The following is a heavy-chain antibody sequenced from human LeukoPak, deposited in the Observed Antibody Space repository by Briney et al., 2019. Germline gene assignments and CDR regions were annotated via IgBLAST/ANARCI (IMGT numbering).Heavy chain of an antibody. CDR1: GYTFTSYG. V-gene: IGHV1-18*01. D-gene: IGHD3-10*01. CDR2: ISAYNGNT. CDR3: ARDSGYGNYAFDI. Sequence: ASVKVSCKASGYTFTSYGISWVRQAPGQGLEWMGWISAYNGNTNYAQKLQGRVTMTTDTSTSTAYTELRSLRSDDTAVYYCARDSGYGNYAFDIWGQGTMVTVSS. J-gene: IGHJ3*02.